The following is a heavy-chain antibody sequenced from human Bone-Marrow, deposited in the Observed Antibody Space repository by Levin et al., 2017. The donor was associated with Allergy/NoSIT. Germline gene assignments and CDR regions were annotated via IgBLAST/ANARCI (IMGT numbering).Heavy chain of an antibody. CDR3: ARMPHSSGDYYFDL. J-gene: IGHJ2*01. CDR1: GYTFTGYY. CDR2: INPNSGGT. V-gene: IGHV1-2*02. D-gene: IGHD3-22*01. Sequence: ASVKVSCKASGYTFTGYYMHWVRQAPGQGLEWMGWINPNSGGTNYAQKFQGRVTMTRDTSISTAYMELSRLRSDDTAVYYCARMPHSSGDYYFDLWGRGTLVTVSS.